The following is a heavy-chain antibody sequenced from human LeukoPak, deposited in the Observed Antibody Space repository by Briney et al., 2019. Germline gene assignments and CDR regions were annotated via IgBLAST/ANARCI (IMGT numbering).Heavy chain of an antibody. CDR1: GFSFSSYT. V-gene: IGHV3-23*01. J-gene: IGHJ4*02. D-gene: IGHD3-10*01. CDR3: AKDSGYYGSGSYFSRDY. Sequence: PGGSLRLSCAASGFSFSSYTINWVRQAPGKGLEWVSAISGSGGSTYYADSVKGRFTISRDNSKNTLYLQMNSLRAEDTAVYYCAKDSGYYGSGSYFSRDYWGQGTLVTVSS. CDR2: ISGSGGST.